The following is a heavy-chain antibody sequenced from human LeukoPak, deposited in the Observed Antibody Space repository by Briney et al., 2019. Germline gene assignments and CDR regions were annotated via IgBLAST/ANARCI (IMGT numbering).Heavy chain of an antibody. CDR1: GYTFSSYG. Sequence: ASVKVSCXASGYTFSSYGISWVRPAPGQGLEWMGWISAYNGNTNYAQKFRGRVTMTTDTSTSTAYMELRSLRSDDTAVYHCASLKTGGYFDYWGQGTLVTVSS. CDR2: ISAYNGNT. J-gene: IGHJ4*02. CDR3: ASLKTGGYFDY. D-gene: IGHD2-15*01. V-gene: IGHV1-18*01.